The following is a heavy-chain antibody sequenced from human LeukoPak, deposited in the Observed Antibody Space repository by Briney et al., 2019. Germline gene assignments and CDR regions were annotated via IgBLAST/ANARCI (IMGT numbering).Heavy chain of an antibody. CDR2: ISYDGSNK. CDR1: GFTFSSYG. D-gene: IGHD3-9*01. J-gene: IGHJ4*02. Sequence: PGGSLRLSCAASGFTFSSYGMHWVRQAPGKGLEWVAVISYDGSNKYYADSVKGRFTISRDNSKNTLYLQMNSLRAEDTAVYYCAKDLLYDILTETFDYWGQGTLVTVSS. CDR3: AKDLLYDILTETFDY. V-gene: IGHV3-30*18.